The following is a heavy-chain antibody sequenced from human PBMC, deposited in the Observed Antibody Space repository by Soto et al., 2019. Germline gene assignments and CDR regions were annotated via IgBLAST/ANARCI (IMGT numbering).Heavy chain of an antibody. CDR2: INSDGSST. Sequence: PGGSLRLSCAASGFTFSDYYMSWIRQAPGKGLEWVSRINSDGSSTSYADSVKGRFTISRDNAKNTLYLQMNSLRAEDTAVYYCVFQLLDAFDIWGQGTMVTVSS. CDR3: VFQLLDAFDI. CDR1: GFTFSDYY. V-gene: IGHV3-74*01. D-gene: IGHD2-2*01. J-gene: IGHJ3*02.